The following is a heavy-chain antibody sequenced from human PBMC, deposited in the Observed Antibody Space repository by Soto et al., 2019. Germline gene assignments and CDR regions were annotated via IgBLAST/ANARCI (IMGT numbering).Heavy chain of an antibody. CDR3: ARDKVVPADMKYYYYGMDV. CDR1: GGTFSSYA. J-gene: IGHJ6*02. CDR2: IIPIFGTA. V-gene: IGHV1-69*13. Sequence: SVKVSCKASGGTFSSYAISWVRQAPGQGLEWMGGIIPIFGTANYAQKFQGRVTITADESTSTAYMELSSLRSEDTAVYYCARDKVVPADMKYYYYGMDVWGQGTTVTVSS. D-gene: IGHD2-2*01.